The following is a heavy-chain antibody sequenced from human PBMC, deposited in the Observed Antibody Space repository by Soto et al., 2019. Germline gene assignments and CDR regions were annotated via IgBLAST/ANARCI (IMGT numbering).Heavy chain of an antibody. CDR1: GSSLRSATYY. D-gene: IGHD1-1*01. CDR2: FYHSGST. Sequence: PSETLSLTCAVSGSSLRSATYYWSWIRQHPGKSLEWIGYFYHSGSTYYKPSLRSRVTISLDTSKNQFSLNLRSVTDADTAIYYCAREETGNDALDIWGQGTLVTVSS. CDR3: AREETGNDALDI. V-gene: IGHV4-31*11. J-gene: IGHJ3*02.